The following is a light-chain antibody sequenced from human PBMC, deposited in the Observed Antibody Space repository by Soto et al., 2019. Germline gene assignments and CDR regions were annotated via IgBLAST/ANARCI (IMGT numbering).Light chain of an antibody. Sequence: QSVLTQPASVSGSPGQSITISCTGTSSDVGGYNFVSWYQQHPDKAPKLMIYDVTNRPSGVSNRFSGSKSGNTASLTISGLKYEDEADYYCSSCTSISTYVFGTGTKVXVL. CDR1: SSDVGGYNF. J-gene: IGLJ1*01. CDR2: DVT. CDR3: SSCTSISTYV. V-gene: IGLV2-14*01.